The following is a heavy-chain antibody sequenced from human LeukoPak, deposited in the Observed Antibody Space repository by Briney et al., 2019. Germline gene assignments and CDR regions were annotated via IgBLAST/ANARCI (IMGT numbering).Heavy chain of an antibody. CDR2: IWADGSNK. CDR3: ARELFGSGSCPDG. CDR1: GFTFSYYA. D-gene: IGHD3-10*01. V-gene: IGHV3-33*01. Sequence: PGTSLRLSCAASGFTFSYYAIHWVRQAPGKGLEWVTLIWADGSNKYYADSVKGRITISRDNSKNTVYLQTNSLRAEDTAVYYCARELFGSGSCPDGWGQGTLVTVSS. J-gene: IGHJ4*02.